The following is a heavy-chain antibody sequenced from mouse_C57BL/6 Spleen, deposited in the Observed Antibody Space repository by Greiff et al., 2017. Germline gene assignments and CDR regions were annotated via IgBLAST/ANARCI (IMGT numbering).Heavy chain of an antibody. CDR3: ARADYDGPFDY. Sequence: QVLLKQSGAELARPGASVKLSCKASGYTFTSYGISWVKQRTGQGLEWIGEIYPRSGNTYYNEKFKGQATLTADKSSSTAYMELRSLTSEDSAVYFCARADYDGPFDYWGQGTTLTVSS. V-gene: IGHV1-81*01. CDR1: GYTFTSYG. J-gene: IGHJ2*01. CDR2: IYPRSGNT. D-gene: IGHD2-4*01.